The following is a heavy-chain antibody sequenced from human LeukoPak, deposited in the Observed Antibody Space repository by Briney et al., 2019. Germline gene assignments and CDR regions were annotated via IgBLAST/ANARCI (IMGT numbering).Heavy chain of an antibody. Sequence: GGSLRLFCAASGFTFSNYAMSWVRPATGKGLEWVSAITGSGGNTYYADSVKGRFTISRDNSKNTVFLQMNSLRAEDTAVYYCAKWGDYDVLTCYYVSDYWGQGTLVTVSS. D-gene: IGHD3-9*01. CDR3: AKWGDYDVLTCYYVSDY. CDR2: ITGSGGNT. CDR1: GFTFSNYA. J-gene: IGHJ4*02. V-gene: IGHV3-23*01.